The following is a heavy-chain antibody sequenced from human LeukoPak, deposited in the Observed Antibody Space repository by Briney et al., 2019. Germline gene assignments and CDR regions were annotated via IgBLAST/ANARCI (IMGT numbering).Heavy chain of an antibody. CDR2: ISSSSSYI. Sequence: PGGSLRLSCAASGFTFSSYSMNWVRQAPGKGLEWVSSISSSSSYIYYADSVKGRFTISRDNAKNSLYLQMNSLRAEDTAVYYCARDRPLAAAGAFDIWGQGTMVTVSS. D-gene: IGHD6-13*01. CDR1: GFTFSSYS. CDR3: ARDRPLAAAGAFDI. J-gene: IGHJ3*02. V-gene: IGHV3-21*01.